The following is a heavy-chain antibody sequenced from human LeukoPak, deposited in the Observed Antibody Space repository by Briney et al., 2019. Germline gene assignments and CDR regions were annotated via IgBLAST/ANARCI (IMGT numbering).Heavy chain of an antibody. CDR1: GFTFSSYG. CDR2: IWYDGSNK. D-gene: IGHD3-3*01. J-gene: IGHJ3*02. CDR3: ARAIAYDFWSGYFDGAFDI. V-gene: IGHV3-33*01. Sequence: GRSLRLSCAASGFTFSSYGMHSVRQAPGKGLEWVAVIWYDGSNKYYADSVKGRFTISRDNSKNTLYLQMNSLRAEDTAVYYCARAIAYDFWSGYFDGAFDIWGQGTMVTVSS.